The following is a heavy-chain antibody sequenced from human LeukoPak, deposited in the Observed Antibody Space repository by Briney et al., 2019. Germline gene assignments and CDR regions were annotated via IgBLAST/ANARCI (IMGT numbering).Heavy chain of an antibody. CDR1: GYTFTGYY. D-gene: IGHD2-2*01. V-gene: IGHV1-2*02. CDR2: INPKSGGT. Sequence: ASVKVSCKASGYTFTGYYMHWVRQAPGQGLELMGWINPKSGGTNYAQKFKGRVTMTRDTSISTAYMELSRLRSDDTAVYYCARDRCSSTSCYSSFDYWGQGTLVTVSS. J-gene: IGHJ4*02. CDR3: ARDRCSSTSCYSSFDY.